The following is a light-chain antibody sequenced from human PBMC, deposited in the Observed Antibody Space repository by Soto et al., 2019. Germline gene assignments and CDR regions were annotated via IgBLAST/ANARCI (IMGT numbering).Light chain of an antibody. CDR1: QSISSY. CDR3: QQSYSTPLT. V-gene: IGKV1-39*01. CDR2: AAS. Sequence: DIQMTQSPSSLSASVGDSVTITCRASQSISSYLNWYQQKPGKAPKLLIYAASSLHTGVPSRFSGSGSGTDFTLTISGLQLEDFATYYCQQSYSTPLTFGGGTKVEIK. J-gene: IGKJ4*01.